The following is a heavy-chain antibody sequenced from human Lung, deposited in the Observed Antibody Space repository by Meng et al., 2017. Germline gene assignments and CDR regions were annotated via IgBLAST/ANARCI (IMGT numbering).Heavy chain of an antibody. CDR2: VSGSDDIA. CDR1: GFTFSGYA. Sequence: EVQLVESGGGLVQPGGYLRLSGAASGFTFSGYAMTWVRQAPGKGLEWVSSVSGSDDIAYYGDSVKGRVTISRDNSKNTLYLQMNSLRAEDTAVYFCAKDLGASSSYYFDYWGQGTVVTVSS. J-gene: IGHJ4*02. V-gene: IGHV3-23*04. D-gene: IGHD6-6*01. CDR3: AKDLGASSSYYFDY.